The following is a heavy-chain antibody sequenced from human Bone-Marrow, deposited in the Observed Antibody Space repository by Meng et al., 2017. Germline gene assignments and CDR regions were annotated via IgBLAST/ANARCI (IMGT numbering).Heavy chain of an antibody. V-gene: IGHV1-18*01. J-gene: IGHJ6*02. D-gene: IGHD3-22*01. CDR3: ATGPGSSSYFTSYYYYYGMDV. Sequence: ASVKVSCKASGYTFTSYGISWVRQAPGQGLEWMGWISAYNGNTNYAQKLQGRVTMTTDTSTSTAYMVLRSLRSDDTAVYYCATGPGSSSYFTSYYYYYGMDVWGQGTTVTVSS. CDR1: GYTFTSYG. CDR2: ISAYNGNT.